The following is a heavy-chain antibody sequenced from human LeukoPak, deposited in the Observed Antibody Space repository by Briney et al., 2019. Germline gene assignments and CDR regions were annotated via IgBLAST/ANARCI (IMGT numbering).Heavy chain of an antibody. J-gene: IGHJ5*02. V-gene: IGHV4-4*09. Sequence: PSQTLSLTCTVSAASISSYYWSWIRQPPGKGLEWIGYIYTSGSTNYNPSLKSRVTISVDTSKNQFSLKLSSVTAADTAVYYCASPPYGSGSYGNTWGQGTLATVSS. D-gene: IGHD3-10*01. CDR1: AASISSYY. CDR2: IYTSGST. CDR3: ASPPYGSGSYGNT.